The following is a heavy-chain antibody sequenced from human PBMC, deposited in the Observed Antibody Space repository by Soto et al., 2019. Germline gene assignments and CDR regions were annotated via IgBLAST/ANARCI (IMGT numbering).Heavy chain of an antibody. Sequence: SQTLSLTCAISGDSVSSNSAAWNWIRQSPSRGLEWLGRTYYRSKWYNDYAVSVKSRITINPDTSKNQFSLQLNSVTPEDTAVYYCARVPKESIAEAGPVGYYYYGMDVWGQGTTVTVSS. J-gene: IGHJ6*02. V-gene: IGHV6-1*01. D-gene: IGHD6-19*01. CDR3: ARVPKESIAEAGPVGYYYYGMDV. CDR1: GDSVSSNSAA. CDR2: TYYRSKWYN.